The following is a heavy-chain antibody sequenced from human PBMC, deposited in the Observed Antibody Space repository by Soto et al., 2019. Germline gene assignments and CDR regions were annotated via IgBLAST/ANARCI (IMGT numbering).Heavy chain of an antibody. V-gene: IGHV1-18*01. CDR1: GYTFTRHG. Sequence: ASVKVSCKASGYTFTRHGISWVRQAPGQGLEWMGWISAYNDNTNYAPNLQGRVTMTADTSTSTTYMELRSLRSDDTAVYYCARDRERDCTGGTCYSDYWGLGTLVTVSS. J-gene: IGHJ4*02. CDR3: ARDRERDCTGGTCYSDY. D-gene: IGHD2-8*02. CDR2: ISAYNDNT.